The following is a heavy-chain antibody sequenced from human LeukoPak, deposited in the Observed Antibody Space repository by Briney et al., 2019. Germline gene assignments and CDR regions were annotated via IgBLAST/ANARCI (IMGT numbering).Heavy chain of an antibody. J-gene: IGHJ4*02. CDR3: ARAPSAKNSSPSFFDS. D-gene: IGHD6-6*01. CDR1: GGSISTYY. CDR2: IYYSGST. Sequence: KTSETLSLTCTVSGGSISTYYWSWIRQPPGKGLEWIGYIYYSGSTNYNPSLKSRVTISVDTSKNQFSLKLSSVTAADTAVYYCARAPSAKNSSPSFFDSWGQGTLVTSPQ. V-gene: IGHV4-59*01.